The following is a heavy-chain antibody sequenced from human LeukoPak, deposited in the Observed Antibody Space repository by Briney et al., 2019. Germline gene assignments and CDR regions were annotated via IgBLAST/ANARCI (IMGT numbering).Heavy chain of an antibody. CDR1: GFTFSSYS. D-gene: IGHD1-1*01. CDR2: ISSSSSYI. CDR3: ARNDGGYGMDV. J-gene: IGHJ6*02. V-gene: IGHV3-21*01. Sequence: GGSLRLSCAASGFTFSSYSMNWVRQAPGKGLEWVSSISSSSSYIYYADSVKGRFTISRDNAKNSLYLQMNSLRVEDTAVYYCARNDGGYGMDVWGQGTTVTVSS.